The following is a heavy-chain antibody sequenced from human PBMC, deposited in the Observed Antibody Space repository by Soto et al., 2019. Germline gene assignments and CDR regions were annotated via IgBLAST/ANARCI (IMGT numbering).Heavy chain of an antibody. J-gene: IGHJ3*02. CDR3: ARANDLNAIDI. D-gene: IGHD1-1*01. V-gene: IGHV3-53*04. Sequence: GGSLRLSCAASGVIATAKYMNWVRQAPGGVLEWVAVIYNSGSTYHADTLKGQFTISRHDSKNTLYLQMDSLRPEDTAVYYCARANDLNAIDIWGQGTMVTV. CDR2: IYNSGST. CDR1: GVIATAKY.